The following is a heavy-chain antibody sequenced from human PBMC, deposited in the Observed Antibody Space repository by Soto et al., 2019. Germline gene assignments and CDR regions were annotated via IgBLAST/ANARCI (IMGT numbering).Heavy chain of an antibody. J-gene: IGHJ4*02. Sequence: EVQLVESGGGLVQPGRSLRLSCADSGFTFDDYAMHWVRQAPGKGLEWVSGISWNSGSIGYADSVKGRFTISRDNAKNSLYLQMNSLRAEDTALYYCARTKQVYFDYWGQGTLVTVSS. CDR1: GFTFDDYA. CDR2: ISWNSGSI. V-gene: IGHV3-9*01. CDR3: ARTKQVYFDY. D-gene: IGHD1-7*01.